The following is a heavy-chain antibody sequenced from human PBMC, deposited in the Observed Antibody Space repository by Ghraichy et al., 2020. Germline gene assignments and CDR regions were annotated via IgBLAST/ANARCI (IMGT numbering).Heavy chain of an antibody. Sequence: LSLTCAASGFTFSSYAMHWVRQAPGKGLEYVSAISSNGGSTYYANSVKGRFTISRDNSKNTLYLQMGSLRAEDMAVYYCARLVGATTTGYFDYWGQGTLVTVSS. D-gene: IGHD1-26*01. CDR2: ISSNGGST. V-gene: IGHV3-64*01. J-gene: IGHJ4*02. CDR3: ARLVGATTTGYFDY. CDR1: GFTFSSYA.